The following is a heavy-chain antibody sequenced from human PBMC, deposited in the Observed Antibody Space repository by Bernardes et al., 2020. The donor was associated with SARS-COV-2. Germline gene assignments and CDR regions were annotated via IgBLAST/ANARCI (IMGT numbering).Heavy chain of an antibody. CDR1: GYTFSGYY. CDR3: ARGGRRYSSGWFSVPFDI. J-gene: IGHJ3*02. V-gene: IGHV1-2*02. D-gene: IGHD6-19*01. Sequence: APGKVPCKASGYTFSGYYVQWIRQAPGPGLEWLGWVNSNSGDTYYVQKFKGRVTMTRDTSISTAYMELSGLRSDDTAVYYCARGGRRYSSGWFSVPFDIWGRGTMVTVSS. CDR2: VNSNSGDT.